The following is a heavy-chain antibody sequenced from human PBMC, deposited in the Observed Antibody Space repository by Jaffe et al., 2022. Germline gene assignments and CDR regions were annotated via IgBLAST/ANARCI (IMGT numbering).Heavy chain of an antibody. CDR2: IKSKTDGGTT. D-gene: IGHD3-16*02. CDR1: GFTFSNAW. Sequence: EVQLVESGGGLVKPGGSLRLSCAASGFTFSNAWMSWVRQAPGKGLEWVGRIKSKTDGGTTDYAAPVKGRFTISRDDSKNTLYLQMNSLKTEDTAVYYCTTGLEYDYIWGSYRGGYYYYYMDVWGKGTTVTVSS. CDR3: TTGLEYDYIWGSYRGGYYYYYMDV. J-gene: IGHJ6*03. V-gene: IGHV3-15*01.